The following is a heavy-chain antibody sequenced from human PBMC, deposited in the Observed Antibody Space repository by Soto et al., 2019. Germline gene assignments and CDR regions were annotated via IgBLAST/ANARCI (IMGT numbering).Heavy chain of an antibody. Sequence: QVQLVQSGAEVKKPGASVKVSCKASGYTFTSYDINWVRQATGQGLEWMGWMNPNSGNTGSAQKFQGTATMTRNTSISTAYLELSTLTSADTAVYYSATDTTGYTGYWGPGTLFTVSS. CDR1: GYTFTSYD. CDR2: MNPNSGNT. D-gene: IGHD5-18*01. CDR3: ATDTTGYTGY. J-gene: IGHJ4*02. V-gene: IGHV1-8*01.